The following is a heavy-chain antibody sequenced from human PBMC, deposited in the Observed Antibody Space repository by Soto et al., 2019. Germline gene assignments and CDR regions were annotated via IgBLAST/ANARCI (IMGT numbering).Heavy chain of an antibody. J-gene: IGHJ6*02. D-gene: IGHD2-2*01. Sequence: ASVKVSCAASGFTFSNTWMHWVRQAPGKGLVWVSHINSDGTTTTYADSVKGRFTISRDNAKNTVHLQMNSLRAEDTAVYYCATDGSYAQHVWGQGTTVTVSS. CDR2: INSDGTTT. CDR1: GFTFSNTW. CDR3: ATDGSYAQHV. V-gene: IGHV3-74*01.